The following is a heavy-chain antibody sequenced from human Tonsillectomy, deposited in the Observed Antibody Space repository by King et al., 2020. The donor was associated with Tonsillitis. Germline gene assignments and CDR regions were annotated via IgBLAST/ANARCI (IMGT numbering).Heavy chain of an antibody. D-gene: IGHD4-11*01. CDR2: IYHSGST. V-gene: IGHV4-30-2*01. Sequence: QLQESGSGLVKPSQTLSLTCAVSGGSISSGGYSWSWIRQPPGQGLEWIGYIYHSGSTYYNPSLKSRVTISVDRSKNQFSLKLSSVTAADTAVYYCARRDYRYFDYWGQGTLVTVSS. CDR1: GGSISSGGYS. J-gene: IGHJ4*02. CDR3: ARRDYRYFDY.